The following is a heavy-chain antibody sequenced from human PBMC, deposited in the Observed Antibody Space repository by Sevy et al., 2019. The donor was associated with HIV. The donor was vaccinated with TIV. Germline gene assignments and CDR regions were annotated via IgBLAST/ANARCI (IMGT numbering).Heavy chain of an antibody. Sequence: GGSLRLSCAASGFTFSSFWMHWVRQIPGKGLVWVGRIKSDGGTTDYADSVKGRFTISRDNSKNTLYLQMNSLRPEDSAVYYCAREQKMGLYIDYWGQGTLVTVSS. J-gene: IGHJ4*02. D-gene: IGHD3-10*01. V-gene: IGHV3-74*01. CDR3: AREQKMGLYIDY. CDR1: GFTFSSFW. CDR2: IKSDGGTT.